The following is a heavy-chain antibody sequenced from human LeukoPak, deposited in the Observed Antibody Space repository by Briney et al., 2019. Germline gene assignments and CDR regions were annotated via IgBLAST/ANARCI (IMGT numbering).Heavy chain of an antibody. CDR2: ISYDGGRK. V-gene: IGHV3-30*04. Sequence: GGSLRLSCAASGFTFSSYAMHWVRQAPGKGLEWVALISYDGGRKYFADSVKGRFTISRDNSKNTLYLQMDSLRAEDTAVYYCAAGREGAVTRILEYWGQGTLVTVSS. J-gene: IGHJ4*02. CDR3: AAGREGAVTRILEY. CDR1: GFTFSSYA. D-gene: IGHD4-17*01.